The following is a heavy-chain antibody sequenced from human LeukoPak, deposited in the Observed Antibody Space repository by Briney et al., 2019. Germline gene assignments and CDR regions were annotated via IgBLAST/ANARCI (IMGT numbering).Heavy chain of an antibody. J-gene: IGHJ3*02. CDR1: GFTFDDYA. Sequence: GGSLRLSCAASGFTFDDYAMHWVRQAPGKGLEWVSGISWNSGSIGYADSVKGRFTISRDNAKNSLYLQMNSLRAEDTALYYCAKVSSSWWGAFDIWGQGTMVTVSS. CDR3: AKVSSSWWGAFDI. D-gene: IGHD6-13*01. CDR2: ISWNSGSI. V-gene: IGHV3-9*01.